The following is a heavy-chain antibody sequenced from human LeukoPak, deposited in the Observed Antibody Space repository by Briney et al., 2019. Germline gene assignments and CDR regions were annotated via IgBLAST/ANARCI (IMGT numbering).Heavy chain of an antibody. CDR3: AKQHSSSSYSHYYYMDV. V-gene: IGHV3-33*06. D-gene: IGHD6-6*01. J-gene: IGHJ6*03. CDR2: VWYAGSNK. Sequence: PGRSLRLSCAASGFSFSSYGMHWVRQAPGKGLEWVAAVWYAGSNKYYADSVKGRFTISRDNSKNTLYLQMNSLRAEDTAVYYCAKQHSSSSYSHYYYMDVWGKGTTVTVSS. CDR1: GFSFSSYG.